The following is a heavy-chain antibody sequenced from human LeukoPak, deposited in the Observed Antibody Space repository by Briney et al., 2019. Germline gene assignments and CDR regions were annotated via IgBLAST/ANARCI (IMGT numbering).Heavy chain of an antibody. D-gene: IGHD5-18*01. CDR1: GFTFSSYG. CDR2: IWYDGSNK. V-gene: IGHV3-33*01. CDR3: ARELRYSYGYDY. J-gene: IGHJ4*02. Sequence: GGSLRLSCAASGFTFSSYGMHWVRQAPGKGLEWVAVIWYDGSNKYYADSVKGRFTISRDNSKNTLYLQMNSLRAEDTAVYYCARELRYSYGYDYWGQGTLVTVSS.